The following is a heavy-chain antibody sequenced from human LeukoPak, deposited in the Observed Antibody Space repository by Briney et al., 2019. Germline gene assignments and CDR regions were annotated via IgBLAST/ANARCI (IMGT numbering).Heavy chain of an antibody. CDR2: ISAYNGNT. V-gene: IGHV1-18*01. D-gene: IGHD6-13*01. CDR3: ARDRAAAAGTRSFGYYGMDV. J-gene: IGHJ6*02. Sequence: ASVKVSCKASGYTFTSYGISWARQAPGQGLEWMGWISAYNGNTNYAQKLQGRVTVTTDTSASTAYMELRSLRSDDTAMYYCARDRAAAAGTRSFGYYGMDVWGQGTTVTVSS. CDR1: GYTFTSYG.